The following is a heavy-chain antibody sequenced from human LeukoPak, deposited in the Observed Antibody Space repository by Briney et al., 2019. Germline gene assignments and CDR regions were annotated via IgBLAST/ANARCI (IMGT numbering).Heavy chain of an antibody. CDR2: IGTAGDT. Sequence: GGSLRLSCAASGFTFSDYDMHWVRQATGKGLEWVSAIGTAGDTYYTGSVKGRFSISRENAKNSLYLQMNSLRAGDTAVYYCARVAKERVGGVYYFDYWGQGTLVTVSS. CDR3: ARVAKERVGGVYYFDY. CDR1: GFTFSDYD. D-gene: IGHD1-1*01. J-gene: IGHJ4*02. V-gene: IGHV3-13*01.